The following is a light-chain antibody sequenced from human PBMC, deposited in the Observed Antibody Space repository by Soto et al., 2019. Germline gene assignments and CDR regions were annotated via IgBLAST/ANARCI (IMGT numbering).Light chain of an antibody. CDR1: QSFRGL. CDR3: QQRHMWPIT. Sequence: EVVLTQSPVTLSLSPGERATLSCRASQSFRGLLAWYQQKPGQAPRLLIYAAYNRATSIPPRFSGSGSGTDFTLTISSLEPEDSAVYYCQQRHMWPITFGQGTRLEIK. CDR2: AAY. V-gene: IGKV3-11*01. J-gene: IGKJ5*01.